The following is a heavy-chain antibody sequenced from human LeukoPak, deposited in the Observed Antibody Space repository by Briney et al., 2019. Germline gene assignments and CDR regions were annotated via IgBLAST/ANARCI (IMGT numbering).Heavy chain of an antibody. CDR1: GGTFSSYA. CDR2: IIPILGIA. D-gene: IGHD2-2*01. Sequence: GSSVKVSCKASGGTFSSYAISWVRQAPGQGLEWMGRIIPILGIANYAQKFQGRVTITADKSTSTAYMELSSLRSEDTAVYYCARGPVCSSTSCYPRFDYWGQGTLVTVSS. V-gene: IGHV1-69*04. J-gene: IGHJ4*02. CDR3: ARGPVCSSTSCYPRFDY.